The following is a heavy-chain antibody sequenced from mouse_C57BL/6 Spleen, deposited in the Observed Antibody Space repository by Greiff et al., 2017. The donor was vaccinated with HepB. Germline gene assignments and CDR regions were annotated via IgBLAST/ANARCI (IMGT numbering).Heavy chain of an antibody. Sequence: QVQLKESGAELARPGASVKLSCKASGYTFTSYGISWVKQRTGQGLEWIGEIYPRSGNTYYNEKFKGKATLTADKSSSTAYMELRSLTSEDSAVYFCARPYGNSHAMDYWGQGTSVTVSS. D-gene: IGHD2-1*01. J-gene: IGHJ4*01. V-gene: IGHV1-81*01. CDR2: IYPRSGNT. CDR3: ARPYGNSHAMDY. CDR1: GYTFTSYG.